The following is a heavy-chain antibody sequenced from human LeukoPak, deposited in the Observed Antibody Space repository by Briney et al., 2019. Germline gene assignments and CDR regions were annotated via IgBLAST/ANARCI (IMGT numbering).Heavy chain of an antibody. J-gene: IGHJ4*02. Sequence: HPGGSLRLSCAASGFTFSSYSMNWVRQAPGKGLEWVSYISSSSSTIYYADSVKGRFTISRDNAKNSLYLQMNSLRAEDTAVYYCARDSSPLNRLIDYWGQGTLVTVSS. CDR1: GFTFSSYS. CDR2: ISSSSSTI. V-gene: IGHV3-48*01. D-gene: IGHD2-2*01. CDR3: ARDSSPLNRLIDY.